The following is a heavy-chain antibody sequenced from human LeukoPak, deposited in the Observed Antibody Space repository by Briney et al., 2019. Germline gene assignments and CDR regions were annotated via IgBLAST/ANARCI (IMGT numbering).Heavy chain of an antibody. D-gene: IGHD4-17*01. CDR3: AKPERGYGDYVFLEKLSYYYGMDV. V-gene: IGHV3-30*18. Sequence: GGSLRLSCAASGFTFSSYGMHWVRQAPGKGLEWVAVISYDGSNKYYADSVKGRFTISRDNSKNTLYLQMNSLRAEDTAVYYCAKPERGYGDYVFLEKLSYYYGMDVWGQGTTVTVSS. CDR2: ISYDGSNK. CDR1: GFTFSSYG. J-gene: IGHJ6*02.